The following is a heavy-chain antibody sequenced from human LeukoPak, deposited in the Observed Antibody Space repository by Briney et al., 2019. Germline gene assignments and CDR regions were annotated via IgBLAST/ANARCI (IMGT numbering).Heavy chain of an antibody. D-gene: IGHD6-19*01. J-gene: IGHJ4*02. Sequence: GGSLRLSCAASGFTFSSYEMNWVRQAPGKGLEWVSYISSSGSTIYYADSVKGRFTISRDNAKNSLYLQMNSLRAEDTAVYYCARESSGWNGVDYWGQGTLVTVSS. CDR2: ISSSGSTI. CDR1: GFTFSSYE. V-gene: IGHV3-48*03. CDR3: ARESSGWNGVDY.